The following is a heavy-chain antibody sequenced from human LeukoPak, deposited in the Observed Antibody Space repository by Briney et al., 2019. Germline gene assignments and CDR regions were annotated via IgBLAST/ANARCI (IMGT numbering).Heavy chain of an antibody. J-gene: IGHJ4*02. CDR3: ARDLNPDYGDHVY. V-gene: IGHV1-69*05. Sequence: GASVKVSCKASGGTFSSYAISWVRQAPGQGLEWMGRIIPIFGTANYAQKFQGRVTITTDESTSTAYMELSSLRSEDTAVYYCARDLNPDYGDHVYWGQGTLVTVSS. CDR1: GGTFSSYA. CDR2: IIPIFGTA. D-gene: IGHD4-17*01.